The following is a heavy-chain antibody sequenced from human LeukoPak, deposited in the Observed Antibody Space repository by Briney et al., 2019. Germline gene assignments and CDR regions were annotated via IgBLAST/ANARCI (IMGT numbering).Heavy chain of an antibody. CDR3: ARVPYGSYSWYFDL. Sequence: GGSLRLSCAASGFTFSSYSMNWVRQAPGKGLEWVSYISSSGSTIYYADSVKGRFTISRDNAKNSLHLQMNSLRAEDTAVYYCARVPYGSYSWYFDLWGRGTLVTVSS. CDR2: ISSSGSTI. J-gene: IGHJ2*01. V-gene: IGHV3-48*04. D-gene: IGHD1-26*01. CDR1: GFTFSSYS.